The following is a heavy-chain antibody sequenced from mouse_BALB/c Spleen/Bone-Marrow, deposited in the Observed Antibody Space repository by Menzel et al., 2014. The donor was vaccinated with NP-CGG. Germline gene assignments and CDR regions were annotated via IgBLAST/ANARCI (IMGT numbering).Heavy chain of an antibody. J-gene: IGHJ4*01. V-gene: IGHV3-1*02. CDR2: IHYSGST. CDR3: ARGFAMDY. CDR1: GYSITSGYS. Sequence: VQLQQSGPDLVKPSQSLSLTCTVTGYSITSGYSCHWIRQFPGNKLEWMGYIHYSGSTNYNPSLKSRISITRDTSKNQFFLQLNSVTTEDTATYYCARGFAMDYWGQGTSVTVSS.